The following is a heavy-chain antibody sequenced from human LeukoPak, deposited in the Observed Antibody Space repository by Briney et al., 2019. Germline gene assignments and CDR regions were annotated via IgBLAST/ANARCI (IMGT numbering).Heavy chain of an antibody. Sequence: GGSLRLSCGVSGFTFSSYGMRWVRQAPGKGLEWVSVISGSGYNTDYADSVKSRFTISRDNYRLYLQMNSLRPEDTAVYYCAKHSGSYFVYYFDYWGQGTLVTVSS. CDR3: AKHSGSYFVYYFDY. J-gene: IGHJ4*02. V-gene: IGHV3-23*01. CDR1: GFTFSSYG. CDR2: ISGSGYNT. D-gene: IGHD1-26*01.